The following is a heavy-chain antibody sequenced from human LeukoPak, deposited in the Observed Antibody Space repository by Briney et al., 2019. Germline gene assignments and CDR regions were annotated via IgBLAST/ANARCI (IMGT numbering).Heavy chain of an antibody. CDR1: GGTLSSYA. CDR3: ARDGREYDILTGYSYYYYGMDV. J-gene: IGHJ6*04. CDR2: IIPIFGTA. Sequence: ASVKVSCKASGGTLSSYAISWVRQAPGQGLEWMGGIIPIFGTANYAQKFQGRVTITADESTSTAYMELSSLRSEDTAVYYCARDGREYDILTGYSYYYYGMDVWGKGTTVTVSS. D-gene: IGHD3-9*01. V-gene: IGHV1-69*13.